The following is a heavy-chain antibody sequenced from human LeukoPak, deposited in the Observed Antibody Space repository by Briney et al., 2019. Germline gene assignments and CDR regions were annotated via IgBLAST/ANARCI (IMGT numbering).Heavy chain of an antibody. Sequence: GSLRLSCAASGFTFSSYWMHWVRQAPGKGLVWVSRINSDGSSTSYADSVKGRFTISRDNAKNPLYLQMNSLRAEDTAVYYCARDSGSYGWYFDLWGRGTLVTVSS. CDR2: INSDGSST. CDR1: GFTFSSYW. V-gene: IGHV3-74*01. D-gene: IGHD1-26*01. CDR3: ARDSGSYGWYFDL. J-gene: IGHJ2*01.